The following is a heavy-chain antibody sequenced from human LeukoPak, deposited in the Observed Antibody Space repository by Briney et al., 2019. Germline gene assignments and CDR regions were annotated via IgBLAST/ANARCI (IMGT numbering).Heavy chain of an antibody. CDR2: IYGGGGT. D-gene: IGHD3-3*01. V-gene: IGHV3-66*01. CDR1: GFTFSTYV. CDR3: AREGGGPSGPLDY. Sequence: PGGSLRLSCAASGFTFSTYVMTWVRQAPGKGLEWVSVIYGGGGTYYADSVKGRFTISRDNSKNTLYLQMNSLRAEDTAVYYCAREGGGPSGPLDYWGQGTLVTVSS. J-gene: IGHJ4*02.